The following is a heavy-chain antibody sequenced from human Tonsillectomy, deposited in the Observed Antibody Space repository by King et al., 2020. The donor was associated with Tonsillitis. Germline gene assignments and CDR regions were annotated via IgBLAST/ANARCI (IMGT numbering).Heavy chain of an antibody. V-gene: IGHV4-31*03. CDR1: GGSISSAGYY. CDR2: ISYSGST. CDR3: ASTAPPYYYYYMDV. D-gene: IGHD4-17*01. J-gene: IGHJ6*03. Sequence: VQLQESGPGLVKPSQTLSLTCTVSGGSISSAGYYWSWIRQYPGKGLEWIGYISYSGSTYYNPSLKSRVMISVDTSKNQYSLKVSSVNAADTAVYYCASTAPPYYYYYMDVWGKGTTVTVSS.